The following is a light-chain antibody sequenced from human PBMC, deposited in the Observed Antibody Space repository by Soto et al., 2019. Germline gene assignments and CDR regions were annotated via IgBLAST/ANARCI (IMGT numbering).Light chain of an antibody. CDR3: SSYTNVNTRACV. V-gene: IGLV2-14*01. Sequence: QSVLTQPASVSGSPGQSITISCTGTSGDIGSYNRVSWYQQHPGKAPKLIIYEVTDRPSGVSHRFSGSKSGNTASLTISGLQAEDEAEDYCSSYTNVNTRACVFGTGTKLTVL. CDR1: SGDIGSYNR. CDR2: EVT. J-gene: IGLJ1*01.